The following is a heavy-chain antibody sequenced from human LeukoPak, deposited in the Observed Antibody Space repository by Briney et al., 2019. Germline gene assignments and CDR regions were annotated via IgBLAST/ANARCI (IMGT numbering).Heavy chain of an antibody. Sequence: ASVKVSCKASGYTFTSYDINWVRQAPGQGLEWMGWMNPNSGNTGYAQKFQGRVTMTRNTSISTAYMELSSLRSEDTAVYYCARELAVAGEDYYYYGMDVWGQGTTVTVP. V-gene: IGHV1-8*01. J-gene: IGHJ6*02. CDR3: ARELAVAGEDYYYYGMDV. D-gene: IGHD6-19*01. CDR2: MNPNSGNT. CDR1: GYTFTSYD.